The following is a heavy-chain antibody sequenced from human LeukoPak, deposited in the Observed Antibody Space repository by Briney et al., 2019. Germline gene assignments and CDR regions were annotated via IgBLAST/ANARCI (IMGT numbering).Heavy chain of an antibody. CDR3: ARVPAVVPAAIMHYYYGMDV. Sequence: SETLSLTCTVSGASISSGGYYWSWIRQHPGKGLEWIGYIHYSGSTYYNPSLKSRVTISVDTSKNQFSLKLSSVTAADTAVYYCARVPAVVPAAIMHYYYGMDVWGQGTTVTVSS. D-gene: IGHD2-2*02. V-gene: IGHV4-31*03. J-gene: IGHJ6*02. CDR1: GASISSGGYY. CDR2: IHYSGST.